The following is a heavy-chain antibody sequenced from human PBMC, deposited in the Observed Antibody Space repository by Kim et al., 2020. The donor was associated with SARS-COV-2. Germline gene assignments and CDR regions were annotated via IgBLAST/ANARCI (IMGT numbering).Heavy chain of an antibody. CDR3: ARPGGGWNGGPGEPLDY. D-gene: IGHD1-1*01. Sequence: ASVKVSCKASGYTFTSYYMHWVRQAPGQGLEWMGIINPSGGSTSYAQKFQGRVTMTRDTSTSTVYMELSSLRSEDTAVYYCARPGGGWNGGPGEPLDYWGQGTLVTVSS. CDR1: GYTFTSYY. CDR2: INPSGGST. J-gene: IGHJ4*02. V-gene: IGHV1-46*01.